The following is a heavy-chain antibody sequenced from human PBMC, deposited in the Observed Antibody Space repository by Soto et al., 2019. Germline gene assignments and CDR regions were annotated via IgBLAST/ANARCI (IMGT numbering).Heavy chain of an antibody. CDR3: VKGTTIFGLMDV. CDR1: GLTFSSYA. J-gene: IGHJ6*02. V-gene: IGHV3-64D*08. Sequence: TGGSLRLSCSASGLTFSSYAMHWVRQAPGKGLEYVSAISINGASAYYADSVKGRFTISRDNSKNALYLQMTNLRDEDTAVYYCVKGTTIFGLMDVWGQGTTVTVSS. CDR2: ISINGASA. D-gene: IGHD3-3*01.